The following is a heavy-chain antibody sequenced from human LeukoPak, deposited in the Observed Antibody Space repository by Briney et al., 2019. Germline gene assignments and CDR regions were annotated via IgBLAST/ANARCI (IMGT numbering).Heavy chain of an antibody. J-gene: IGHJ4*02. Sequence: GGSLRLSCAASGFTFSTYTIHWVRQAPGKGPEWVAVISYDGSSDYYADSVKGRFTISRDDSKNTLYLQMDSLRAEDTAVYYCARASRWLQVGFDYWGQGTPVTVSS. CDR3: ARASRWLQVGFDY. CDR1: GFTFSTYT. D-gene: IGHD5-24*01. V-gene: IGHV3-30-3*01. CDR2: ISYDGSSD.